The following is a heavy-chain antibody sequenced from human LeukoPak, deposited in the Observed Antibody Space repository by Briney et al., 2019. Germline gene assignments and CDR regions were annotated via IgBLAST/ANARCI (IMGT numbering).Heavy chain of an antibody. CDR3: AKVKYSYGSGIVDY. CDR2: IWYDGSNK. Sequence: GGSLRLSCAASGFTFSSYGMHWVRQAPGKGLEWVAVIWYDGSNKYYADSVKGRFTISRDNSKNTLYLQMNSLRAEDTAVYYCAKVKYSYGSGIVDYWGQGTLVTLSS. D-gene: IGHD5-18*01. V-gene: IGHV3-33*06. J-gene: IGHJ4*02. CDR1: GFTFSSYG.